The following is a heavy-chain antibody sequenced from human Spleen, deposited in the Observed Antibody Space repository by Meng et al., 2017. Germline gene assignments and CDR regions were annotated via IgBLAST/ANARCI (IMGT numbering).Heavy chain of an antibody. CDR1: GLTFTDAW. Sequence: GGSLRLSCAVSGLTFTDAWMAWVRQAPGKGLEWVGRIKSKARGETRDYAAPVKGRSTISRDDSKNMVFLQMNSLKTEDTAVYYCAHDSSGYYSFPNWGQGTLVTVSS. CDR3: AHDSSGYYSFPN. J-gene: IGHJ4*02. V-gene: IGHV3-15*01. D-gene: IGHD3-22*01. CDR2: IKSKARGETR.